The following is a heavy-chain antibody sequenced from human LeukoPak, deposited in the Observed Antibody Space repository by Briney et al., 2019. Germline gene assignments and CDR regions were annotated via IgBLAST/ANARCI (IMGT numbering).Heavy chain of an antibody. CDR2: ISGSGGST. CDR1: GFTFSSYS. V-gene: IGHV3-23*01. D-gene: IGHD1-26*01. Sequence: GGSLRLSCAASGFTFSSYSMSWVRQAPGKGLEWVSAISGSGGSTYYADSVKGRFTISRDNSKNTLYLQMNSLRAEDTAVYYCAKDLFTWSGSPDDAFDIWGQGTMVTVSS. CDR3: AKDLFTWSGSPDDAFDI. J-gene: IGHJ3*02.